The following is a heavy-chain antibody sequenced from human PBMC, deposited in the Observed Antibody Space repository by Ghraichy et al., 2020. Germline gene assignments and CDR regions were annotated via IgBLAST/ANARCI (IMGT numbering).Heavy chain of an antibody. V-gene: IGHV3-30*18. CDR1: GFTFSSYG. Sequence: GESLNISCAASGFTFSSYGMHWVRQAPGKGLEWVAVISYDGSNKYYADSVKGRFTISRDNSKNTLYLQMNSLRAEDTAVYYCAKGGYCSSTSCLYGMDVWGQGTTVTVSS. CDR3: AKGGYCSSTSCLYGMDV. D-gene: IGHD2-2*01. J-gene: IGHJ6*02. CDR2: ISYDGSNK.